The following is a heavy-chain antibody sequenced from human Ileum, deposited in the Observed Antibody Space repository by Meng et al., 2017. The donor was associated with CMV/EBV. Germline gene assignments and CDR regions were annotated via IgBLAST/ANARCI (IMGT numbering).Heavy chain of an antibody. CDR3: ARGQIGAWSGYFDY. V-gene: IGHV3-53*01. Sequence: GGSLRPSCAASGFIVSTNYMSWVRQAPGKGLEWVSVIYSGDNTYYADSVKGRFTISRDNSKNTLSLQMHSLRAEDTAVYYCARGQIGAWSGYFDYWGQGILVTVSS. J-gene: IGHJ4*02. CDR1: GFIVSTNY. CDR2: IYSGDNT. D-gene: IGHD3-3*01.